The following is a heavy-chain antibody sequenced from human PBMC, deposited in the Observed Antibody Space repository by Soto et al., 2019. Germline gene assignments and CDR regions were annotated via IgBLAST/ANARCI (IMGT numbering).Heavy chain of an antibody. D-gene: IGHD3-10*01. CDR1: GGSISSGGYY. Sequence: ASETLSLTCTASGGSISSGGYYWSWIRQHPGKGLEWIGYIYYSGSTYYNPSLKSRVTISVDTSKNQFSLKLSSVTAADTAVYYCARDSVTMVRGVIHYYYGMDVWGQGTTVTVSS. CDR3: ARDSVTMVRGVIHYYYGMDV. J-gene: IGHJ6*02. CDR2: IYYSGST. V-gene: IGHV4-31*03.